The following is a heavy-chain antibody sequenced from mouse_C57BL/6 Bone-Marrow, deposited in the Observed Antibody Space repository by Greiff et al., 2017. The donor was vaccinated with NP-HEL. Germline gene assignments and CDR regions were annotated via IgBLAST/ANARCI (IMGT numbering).Heavy chain of an antibody. V-gene: IGHV1-55*01. CDR1: GYTFTSYW. Sequence: VQLQQPGAELVKPGASVKMSCKASGYTFTSYWITWVKQRPGQGLEWIGDIYPGSGSTNYNEKFKSKATLTVDTSSSTAYMQLSSLTSEDSAVYYCARGRYSNGWYFDVWGTGTTVTVSS. CDR2: IYPGSGST. CDR3: ARGRYSNGWYFDV. J-gene: IGHJ1*03. D-gene: IGHD2-5*01.